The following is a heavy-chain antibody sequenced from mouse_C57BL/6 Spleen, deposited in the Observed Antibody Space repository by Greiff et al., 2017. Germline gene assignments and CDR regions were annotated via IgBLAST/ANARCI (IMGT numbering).Heavy chain of an antibody. V-gene: IGHV1-15*01. J-gene: IGHJ2*01. Sequence: LQESGAELVRPGASVTLSCKASGYTFTDYEMHWVKQTPVHGLEWIGAIDPETGGTAYNQKFKGKAILTADKSSSTAYMELRSLTSEDSAVYYCTRLGYYGSSYGDYWGQGTTLTVSS. CDR3: TRLGYYGSSYGDY. CDR2: IDPETGGT. CDR1: GYTFTDYE. D-gene: IGHD1-1*01.